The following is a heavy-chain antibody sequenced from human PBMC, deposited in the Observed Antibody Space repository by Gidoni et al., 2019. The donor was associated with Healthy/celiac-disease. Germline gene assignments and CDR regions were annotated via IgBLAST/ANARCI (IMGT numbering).Heavy chain of an antibody. D-gene: IGHD5-18*01. V-gene: IGHV3-43D*03. CDR2: ISWDGVST. J-gene: IGHJ4*02. CDR1: GFTFDDYA. CDR3: AKDMKDGYSYGYGY. Sequence: EVQLVESGGVVVQPGGSLSLSCAASGFTFDDYAMHWVRQGPGKGLEWVSLISWDGVSTYYADSVKGRFTISRDNSKNSLYLQMNSLRAEDTALYYCAKDMKDGYSYGYGYWGQGTLVTVSS.